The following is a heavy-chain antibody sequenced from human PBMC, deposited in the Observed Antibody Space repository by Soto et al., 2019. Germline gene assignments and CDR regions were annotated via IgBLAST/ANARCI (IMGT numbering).Heavy chain of an antibody. CDR2: LHADNGDT. CDR3: ARDGDNRAHFDY. V-gene: IGHV1-3*01. D-gene: IGHD1-1*01. CDR1: GYTMNKYN. Sequence: QVQLVQSGAEVKRPGASVKISCKASGYTMNKYNMHGVRQAPGQSLEWMGWLHADNGDTKYSPRFRGRVTLNWDTSASTAYMELSSLRSEDTAMYYCARDGDNRAHFDYWGQGTLVSVSS. J-gene: IGHJ4*02.